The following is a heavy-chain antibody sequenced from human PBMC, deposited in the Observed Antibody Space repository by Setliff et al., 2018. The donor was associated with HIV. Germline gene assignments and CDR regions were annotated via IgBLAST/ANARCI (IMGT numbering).Heavy chain of an antibody. D-gene: IGHD1-26*01. Sequence: SETLSLTCTVSGGSISSSSYYWGWIRQPPGKGLEWIGTIYYSGNTYYNPSLKSRVTISVDTSKNQISLKLSSVTAADTAVYYCASHLPPYSGNFDYWGQGTLVTVSS. V-gene: IGHV4-39*01. CDR3: ASHLPPYSGNFDY. J-gene: IGHJ4*02. CDR1: GGSISSSSYY. CDR2: IYYSGNT.